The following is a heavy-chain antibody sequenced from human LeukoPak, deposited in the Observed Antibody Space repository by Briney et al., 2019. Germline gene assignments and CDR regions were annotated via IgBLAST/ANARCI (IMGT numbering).Heavy chain of an antibody. V-gene: IGHV3-33*01. CDR3: ARRIYEYYYYYGMDV. CDR2: IWYDGSNK. J-gene: IGHJ6*02. Sequence: WGALRPPCAASGFTLHSYGMDWVRQAPGKGPGGVGVIWYDGSNKYYADSVKGRFTISRDNSKNTLYLQMNSLRAEDTAVYYCARRIYEYYYYYGMDVWGQGTTVTVSS. D-gene: IGHD3-3*01. CDR1: GFTLHSYG.